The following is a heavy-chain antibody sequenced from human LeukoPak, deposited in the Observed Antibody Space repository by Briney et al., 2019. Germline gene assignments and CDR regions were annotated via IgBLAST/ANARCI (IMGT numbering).Heavy chain of an antibody. Sequence: ASVKVSCKASGYTFTSYGIRWVRQAPGQGLEWMGWISAYNGNTNYAQKLQGRGTMTTDTSTSTAYMELRSLRSDDTAVYYCARDSKSYGVDYWGQGTLVTVSS. V-gene: IGHV1-18*01. D-gene: IGHD4-17*01. J-gene: IGHJ4*02. CDR1: GYTFTSYG. CDR3: ARDSKSYGVDY. CDR2: ISAYNGNT.